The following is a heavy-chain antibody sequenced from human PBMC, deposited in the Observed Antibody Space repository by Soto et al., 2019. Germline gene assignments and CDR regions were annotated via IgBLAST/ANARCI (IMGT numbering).Heavy chain of an antibody. CDR2: IYYSGST. CDR1: GGSISSGGYY. V-gene: IGHV4-61*08. D-gene: IGHD3-10*01. CDR3: ASGYSFGSGSFSYLDF. Sequence: SETLSLTCTVSGGSISSGGYYWSWIRQHPGKGLEWIGYIYYSGSTYYNPPLKSRVTISVDMSKNQFSLKLSSVTAADTAVYYCASGYSFGSGSFSYLDFWGQGTLVTVSS. J-gene: IGHJ4*02.